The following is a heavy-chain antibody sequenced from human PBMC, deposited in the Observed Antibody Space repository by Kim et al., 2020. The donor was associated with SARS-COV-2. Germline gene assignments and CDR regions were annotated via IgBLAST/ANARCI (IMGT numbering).Heavy chain of an antibody. CDR2: ISSSSSTI. V-gene: IGHV3-48*02. CDR3: ARVRYNWKGAEYFQH. D-gene: IGHD1-1*01. CDR1: GFTFSSYS. J-gene: IGHJ1*01. Sequence: GGSLRLSCAASGFTFSSYSMNWVRQAPGKGLEWVSYISSSSSTIYYADSVKGRFTISRDNAKNSLYLQMNSLRDEDTAVYYCARVRYNWKGAEYFQHWGQGTLVTVSS.